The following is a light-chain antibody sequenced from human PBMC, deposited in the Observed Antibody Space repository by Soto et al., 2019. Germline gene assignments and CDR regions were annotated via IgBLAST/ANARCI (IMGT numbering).Light chain of an antibody. Sequence: SVLTQPPSVSGAPGQRVTISCTGGSSNIGAGYDVHWYQQRPGTAPKLLIFGNINRPSGVPDRFSGSKSGNTASLTISGLQAEDEADYYCCSYAGSYTVDVFGSGTKVTV. J-gene: IGLJ1*01. CDR2: GNI. V-gene: IGLV1-40*01. CDR3: CSYAGSYTVDV. CDR1: SSNIGAGYD.